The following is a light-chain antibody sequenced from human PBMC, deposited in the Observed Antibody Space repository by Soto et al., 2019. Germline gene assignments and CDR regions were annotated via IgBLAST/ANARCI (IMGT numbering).Light chain of an antibody. J-gene: IGKJ2*01. CDR3: QQYDNWPPSYT. Sequence: EIVMTQSPATLSVSPGERVTLSCRASQSINSKLAWYQQKPGQAPRLLIYLASTRATGIPARFSGSGSGTEFTLTISRLQSEDFALYYCQQYDNWPPSYTFGQGTKLEIE. CDR2: LAS. V-gene: IGKV3-15*01. CDR1: QSINSK.